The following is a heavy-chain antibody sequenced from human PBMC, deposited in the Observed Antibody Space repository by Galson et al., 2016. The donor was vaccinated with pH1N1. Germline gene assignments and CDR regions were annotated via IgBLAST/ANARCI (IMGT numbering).Heavy chain of an antibody. Sequence: SLSLSCAASGFPFSSHGMHWVRQAPGKGLEWVAVLWYDGSTKSYADSVKGRFPISRDDSKNTLYLQMNSLRADDTAVYYCARAVAASSSYWGQGTLVTVSS. V-gene: IGHV3-33*01. CDR1: GFPFSSHG. CDR2: LWYDGSTK. CDR3: ARAVAASSSY. J-gene: IGHJ4*02. D-gene: IGHD6-19*01.